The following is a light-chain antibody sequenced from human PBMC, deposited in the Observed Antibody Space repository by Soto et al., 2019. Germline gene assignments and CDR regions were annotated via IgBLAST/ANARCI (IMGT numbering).Light chain of an antibody. Sequence: SYELTQPPSVSVSPGQTASITCSGDKLGDKYACWYQQKPGQSPVLVIYQDSKRPSGIPERFSGSNSVNTATLTISGTQDIDDDDYYCQAWDRSTADYVFGTGTKFTVL. CDR2: QDS. J-gene: IGLJ1*01. V-gene: IGLV3-1*01. CDR3: QAWDRSTADYV. CDR1: KLGDKY.